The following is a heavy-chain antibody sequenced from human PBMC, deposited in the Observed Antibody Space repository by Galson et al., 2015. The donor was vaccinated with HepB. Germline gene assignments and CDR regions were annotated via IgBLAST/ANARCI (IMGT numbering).Heavy chain of an antibody. CDR2: ISSGGQDL. Sequence: SLRLSCAGSGFNFFRYSMIWVRQAPGKGLEYVSAISSGGQDLYYADSVKGRVTISRDNSKNTLYLQMSGLRVEDTGVYYCLGRDPFMRFDPWGEGTLVTVSS. CDR1: GFNFFRYS. J-gene: IGHJ5*02. CDR3: LGRDPFMRFDP. V-gene: IGHV3-64D*06.